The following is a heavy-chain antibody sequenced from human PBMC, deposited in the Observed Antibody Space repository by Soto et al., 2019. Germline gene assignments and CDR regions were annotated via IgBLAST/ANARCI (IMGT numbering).Heavy chain of an antibody. V-gene: IGHV3-11*03. CDR2: ISTNSRYT. D-gene: IGHD3-9*01. J-gene: IGHJ5*02. Sequence: GGSLRLSCAACGFTLSDYYMTWIRQAPGKGLEWISYISTNSRYTKYADSVKGRFTISRDDAKNSLYLQMNSLRVEDTAVYYCARVYDILTSAWLDPWGQGTLVTVSS. CDR1: GFTLSDYY. CDR3: ARVYDILTSAWLDP.